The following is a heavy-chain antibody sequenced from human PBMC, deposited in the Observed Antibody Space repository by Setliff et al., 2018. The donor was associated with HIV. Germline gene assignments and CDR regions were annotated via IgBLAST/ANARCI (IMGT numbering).Heavy chain of an antibody. CDR1: GGTFRKYS. J-gene: IGHJ2*01. CDR3: ARDDHYYDMGSILSDWYFDI. CDR2: IIPIFGST. V-gene: IGHV1-69*13. Sequence: ASVKVSCKASGGTFRKYSISWVRQDPGQGLEWMGGIIPIFGSTTYSQKFQGRLSITEDESKDTAEMQLSSLTSEDTAIYYCARDDHYYDMGSILSDWYFDIWDRGTLVTVSS. D-gene: IGHD3-22*01.